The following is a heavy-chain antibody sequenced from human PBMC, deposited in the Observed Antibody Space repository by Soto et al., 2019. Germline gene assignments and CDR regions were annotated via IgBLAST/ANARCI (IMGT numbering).Heavy chain of an antibody. V-gene: IGHV1-69*12. CDR3: ARGLVLRYFDY. J-gene: IGHJ4*02. CDR1: GGTFSSYA. CDR2: IISIFGTA. Sequence: VQLVQSGAEVKKPGSSVKVSCKASGGTFSSYAISWVRQAPGQGLEWMGGIISIFGTANYAPKFQGRVTITADESTSTAYLELSRLRSEDTAVYSCARGLVLRYFDYWGQGTLVNVSS. D-gene: IGHD3-9*01.